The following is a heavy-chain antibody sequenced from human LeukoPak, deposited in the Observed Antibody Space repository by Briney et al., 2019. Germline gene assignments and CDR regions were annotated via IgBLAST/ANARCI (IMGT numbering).Heavy chain of an antibody. CDR2: ISAYNGNT. Sequence: ASVKVSCKASGYTFTSYGISWVRQAPGQGLEWMGWISAYNGNTNYAQKLQGRVTMTTDTSTSTAYMELRSLRSDDTAVYYCAGASAAKCGGGCFSNWFDPWGQGTLVTVSS. D-gene: IGHD2-21*02. CDR1: GYTFTSYG. J-gene: IGHJ5*01. V-gene: IGHV1-18*01. CDR3: AGASAAKCGGGCFSNWFDP.